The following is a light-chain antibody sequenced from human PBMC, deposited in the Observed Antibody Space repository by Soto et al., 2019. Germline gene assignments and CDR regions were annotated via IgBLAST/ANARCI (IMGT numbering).Light chain of an antibody. Sequence: EIVLTQSPGTLSLSPGERATISCRASQSVDKNYLAWFQQKPGQPPRLLIYDATNRDTGVPDRFGGTGSGTEFTLTISRLEPEDFAVYYCQQSSYSPLTFGGGTRIEIK. CDR1: QSVDKNY. J-gene: IGKJ4*01. CDR2: DAT. V-gene: IGKV3-20*01. CDR3: QQSSYSPLT.